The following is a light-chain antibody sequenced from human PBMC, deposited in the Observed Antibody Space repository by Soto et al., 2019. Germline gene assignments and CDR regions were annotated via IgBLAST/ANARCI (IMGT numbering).Light chain of an antibody. CDR3: QSYDNNQNGGV. J-gene: IGLJ3*02. CDR2: GNN. CDR1: SSNIGAGYG. Sequence: QSVLTQPPSVSGAPGQRVTISCTGSSSNIGAGYGVHWYQQAPGAVPKLIIYGNNNRPSGVPDRISGSKSGTSVTLAITGLQADYEADYYCQSYDNNQNGGVFGGGTKLTVL. V-gene: IGLV1-40*01.